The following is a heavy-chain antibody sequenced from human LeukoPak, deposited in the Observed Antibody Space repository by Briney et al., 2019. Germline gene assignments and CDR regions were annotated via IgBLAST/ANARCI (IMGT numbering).Heavy chain of an antibody. CDR3: ALLIVVVITDY. D-gene: IGHD3-22*01. Sequence: GGSLRLSCAASGFTFSSNAMSWVRQAPGKGLEWVSAISGSGGSTYYADSVKGRFTISRDNSKNTLYLQMNSLRAEDTAVYYCALLIVVVITDYWGQGTLVTVSS. CDR1: GFTFSSNA. J-gene: IGHJ4*02. V-gene: IGHV3-23*01. CDR2: ISGSGGST.